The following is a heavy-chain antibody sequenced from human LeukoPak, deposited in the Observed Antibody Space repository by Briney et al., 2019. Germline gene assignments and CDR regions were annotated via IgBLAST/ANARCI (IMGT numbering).Heavy chain of an antibody. Sequence: GGSLRLSCAASGFTFSSYGMSWVRQAPGKGLEWVSAISGSGGSTYYADSVKGRFTISRDNSKNTLYLQMNSLRAEDTAVYYCAREYCSSTSCYEGSWFDPWGQGTLVTVSS. CDR3: AREYCSSTSCYEGSWFDP. J-gene: IGHJ5*02. D-gene: IGHD2-2*01. CDR1: GFTFSSYG. V-gene: IGHV3-23*01. CDR2: ISGSGGST.